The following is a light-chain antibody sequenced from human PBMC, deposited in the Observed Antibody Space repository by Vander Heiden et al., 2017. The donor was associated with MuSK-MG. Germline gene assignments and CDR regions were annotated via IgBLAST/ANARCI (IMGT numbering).Light chain of an antibody. V-gene: IGLV2-14*03. CDR2: DVI. Sequence: QSALTQPASVSGSPGQSITISCTGTSSDTGDYNFVSWYQQHPGRAPRLIIFDVIQRPSGLSDRFSASKSGYTASLTISGLLAEDEAHYYCSSYSDTGTPVIFGGGTKLTVL. J-gene: IGLJ2*01. CDR3: SSYSDTGTPVI. CDR1: SSDTGDYNF.